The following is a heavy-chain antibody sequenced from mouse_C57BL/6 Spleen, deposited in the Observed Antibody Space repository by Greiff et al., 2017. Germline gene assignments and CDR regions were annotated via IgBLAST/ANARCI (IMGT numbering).Heavy chain of an antibody. V-gene: IGHV1-81*01. D-gene: IGHD2-3*01. CDR3: ARLDDGYPSWFAY. Sequence: VQLQESGAELARPGASVKLSCKASGYTFTSYGISWVKQRTGQGLEWIGEIYPRSGNTYYNEKFKGKATLTADKSSSTAYMELRSLTSEDSAVYFCARLDDGYPSWFAYWGQGTLVTVSA. CDR2: IYPRSGNT. CDR1: GYTFTSYG. J-gene: IGHJ3*01.